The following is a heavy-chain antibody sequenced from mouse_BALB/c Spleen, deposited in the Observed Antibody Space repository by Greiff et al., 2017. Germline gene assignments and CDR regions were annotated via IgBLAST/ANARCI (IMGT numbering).Heavy chain of an antibody. CDR1: GFAFSSYD. CDR2: ISSGGGST. J-gene: IGHJ1*01. CDR3: ARHERSRYFDV. V-gene: IGHV5-12-1*01. D-gene: IGHD1-1*01. Sequence: EVQVVESGGGLVKPGGSLKLSCAASGFAFSSYDMSWVRQTPEKRLEWVAYISSGGGSTYYPDTVKGRFTISRDNAKNTLYLQMSSLKSEDTAMYYCARHERSRYFDVWGAGTTVTVSS.